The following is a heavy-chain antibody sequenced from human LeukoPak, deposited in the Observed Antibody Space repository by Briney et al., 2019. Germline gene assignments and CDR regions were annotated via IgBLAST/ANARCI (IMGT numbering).Heavy chain of an antibody. CDR3: ARVRSAAAGPLDY. V-gene: IGHV3-7*01. Sequence: GGSLRLSCAASGFSFDSYWMNWVRQAPGRGLEWVANINHDATEKYYVDSVKGRFTISRDNAKKSLYLQMNGLRADDTAVYHCARVRSAAAGPLDYWGQGALVTVSS. CDR2: INHDATEK. CDR1: GFSFDSYW. J-gene: IGHJ4*02. D-gene: IGHD6-13*01.